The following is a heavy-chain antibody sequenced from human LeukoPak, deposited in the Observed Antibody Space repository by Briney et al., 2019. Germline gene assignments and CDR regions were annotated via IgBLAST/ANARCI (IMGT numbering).Heavy chain of an antibody. V-gene: IGHV3-53*01. J-gene: IGHJ4*02. CDR1: GFTVSSNY. Sequence: GGSLRLSCAASGFTVSSNYMSWVGQARGKGLEGVSVIYSGGSTYYTESVKGRFPISRDNSKNTLYLQMNSLRAEDTAVYYCAVARGYSNEHAFDYWGQGTLVTVSS. CDR2: IYSGGST. D-gene: IGHD4-11*01. CDR3: AVARGYSNEHAFDY.